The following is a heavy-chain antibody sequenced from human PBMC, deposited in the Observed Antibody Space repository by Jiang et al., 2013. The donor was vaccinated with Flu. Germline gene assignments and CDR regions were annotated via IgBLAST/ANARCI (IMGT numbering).Heavy chain of an antibody. CDR2: IKQDGSEK. V-gene: IGHV3-7*03. CDR3: ARAGLRYFDWLFYPDY. J-gene: IGHJ4*02. Sequence: LVQPGGSLRLSCAASGFTFSGYWMSWVRQAPGKGLEWVANIKQDGSEKYYVDSVKGRFTISRDNAKNSLYLQMNSLRAEDTAVYYCARAGLRYFDWLFYPDYWGQGTLVTVSS. D-gene: IGHD3-9*01. CDR1: GFTFSGYW.